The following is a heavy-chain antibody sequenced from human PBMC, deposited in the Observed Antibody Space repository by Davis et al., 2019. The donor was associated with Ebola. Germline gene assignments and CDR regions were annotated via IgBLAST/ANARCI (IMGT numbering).Heavy chain of an antibody. CDR1: GYSISSDYY. CDR3: ARIVGRTGSWYFDL. V-gene: IGHV4-38-2*02. D-gene: IGHD1-26*01. J-gene: IGHJ2*01. Sequence: SETLSLTCSVSGYSISSDYYWGWIRQPPGKGLEWIGSIHHSGNTYYNPSLKSRITVSVDTSRTQFSLKLRSMTAADTAVYYCARIVGRTGSWYFDLWGRGTLVTVSS. CDR2: IHHSGNT.